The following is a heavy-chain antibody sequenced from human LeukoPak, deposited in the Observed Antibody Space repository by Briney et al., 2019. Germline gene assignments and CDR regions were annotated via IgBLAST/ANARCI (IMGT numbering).Heavy chain of an antibody. J-gene: IGHJ4*02. CDR1: RFIFSSYW. V-gene: IGHV3-7*01. Sequence: PSGGSLRLSCAASRFIFSSYWMSWVRQAPGKGLEWVANIKQDGSEKYYVDSVKGRFTISRDNAKNSLYLQMNSLRAEDTAVYYCARVNGGSHDYWGQGTLVTVSS. CDR3: ARVNGGSHDY. D-gene: IGHD2-8*01. CDR2: IKQDGSEK.